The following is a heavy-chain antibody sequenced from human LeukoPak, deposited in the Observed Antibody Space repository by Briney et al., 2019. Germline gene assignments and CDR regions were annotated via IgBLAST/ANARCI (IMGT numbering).Heavy chain of an antibody. CDR2: IYPSDSGT. V-gene: IGHV5-51*01. D-gene: IGHD6-13*01. CDR3: ARRIAASGRVDY. J-gene: IGHJ4*02. Sequence: GESLKISCKGSRYSFTSYWIGWVRQMPGKGLEWMGVIYPSDSGTRYSPSFQGQVTISVDKSINTAYLQWSSLKASDTAIYYCARRIAASGRVDYWGQGTLVTVSS. CDR1: RYSFTSYW.